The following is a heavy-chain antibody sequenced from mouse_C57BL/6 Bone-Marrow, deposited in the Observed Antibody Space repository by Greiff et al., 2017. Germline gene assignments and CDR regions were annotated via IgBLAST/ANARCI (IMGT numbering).Heavy chain of an antibody. Sequence: QVQQQQSGAELVRPGTSVKVSCKASGYAFTNYLIEWVKQRPGQGLEWIGVINPGSGGTNYNEKFKGKATLTADKSSSTAYMQLSSLTSEDSAVYFCARSKNWDSWFAYWGQGTLVTVSA. CDR3: ARSKNWDSWFAY. J-gene: IGHJ3*01. D-gene: IGHD4-1*01. CDR1: GYAFTNYL. V-gene: IGHV1-54*01. CDR2: INPGSGGT.